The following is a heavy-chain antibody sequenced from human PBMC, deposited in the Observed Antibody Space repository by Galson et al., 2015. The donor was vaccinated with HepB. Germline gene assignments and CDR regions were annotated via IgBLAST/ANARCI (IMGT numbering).Heavy chain of an antibody. CDR2: ISNSGYT. J-gene: IGHJ3*01. CDR3: ARDSRRVTAFDAFDL. CDR1: GGSVTLDY. Sequence: LSLTCTVSGGSVTLDYWNWFRQSPGQGLEWLGYISNSGYTRYNPSLKSRVTISIDTSKTQFSLKLRSVTPADTAVYYCARDSRRVTAFDAFDLWGQGTMVTVSS. V-gene: IGHV4-59*02. D-gene: IGHD2-21*02.